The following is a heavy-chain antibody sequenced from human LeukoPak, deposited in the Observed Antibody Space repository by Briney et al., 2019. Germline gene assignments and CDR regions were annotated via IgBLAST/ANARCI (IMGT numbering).Heavy chain of an antibody. CDR2: IWYDGSNK. CDR1: GFTFSSYG. J-gene: IGHJ4*02. Sequence: PGRSLRLSCAASGFTFSSYGMHWVRQAPGKGLEWVAVIWYDGSNKYYADSVKGRFTISRDNSKNTLYLQMNSLRAEDTAVYYCAKDSGDGYNYHFDYWGQGTLVTVSS. CDR3: AKDSGDGYNYHFDY. V-gene: IGHV3-33*06. D-gene: IGHD5-24*01.